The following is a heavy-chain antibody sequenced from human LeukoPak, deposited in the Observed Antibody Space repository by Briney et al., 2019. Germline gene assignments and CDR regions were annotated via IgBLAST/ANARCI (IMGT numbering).Heavy chain of an antibody. V-gene: IGHV4-39*01. Sequence: SETLSLTCTVSGGSIYTSTYWGWIRQPPGKGLEWIGSMFYSGSTFYNPSLKSRVTISVDTSNNQFSLNLSSVTGADTAVYYCARLPQGYCSGGSCDYWGQGTLVTVSS. J-gene: IGHJ4*02. CDR2: MFYSGST. D-gene: IGHD2-15*01. CDR1: GGSIYTSTY. CDR3: ARLPQGYCSGGSCDY.